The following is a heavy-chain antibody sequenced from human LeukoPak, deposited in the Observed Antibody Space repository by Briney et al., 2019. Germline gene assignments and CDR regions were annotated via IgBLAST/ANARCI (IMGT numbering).Heavy chain of an antibody. D-gene: IGHD3-10*01. Sequence: GGSLKLSCAASGFTFSSHWMNWVRQAPGKGLEWVANIREDGTEIYYMDSVKGRFTISRDNAKNSLYLQMNSLRAEDTAIYYCAWYGVTHGLDVWGQGTTVTVSS. CDR1: GFTFSSHW. J-gene: IGHJ6*02. CDR3: AWYGVTHGLDV. V-gene: IGHV3-7*01. CDR2: IREDGTEI.